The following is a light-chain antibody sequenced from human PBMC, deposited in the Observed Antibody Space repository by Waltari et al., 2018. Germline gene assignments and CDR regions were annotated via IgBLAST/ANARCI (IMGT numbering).Light chain of an antibody. CDR1: SSDVGGYNY. CDR2: DVS. CDR3: SSYTASRHYV. J-gene: IGLJ1*01. Sequence: QSALTQPASVSGSPGQSITISCTGTSSDVGGYNYASWYQQYPGKAPKLVIYDVSTRPSGASDRFSGSKSGNTASLIISGLQAEDEADYYCSSYTASRHYVFGTGTKVTVL. V-gene: IGLV2-14*03.